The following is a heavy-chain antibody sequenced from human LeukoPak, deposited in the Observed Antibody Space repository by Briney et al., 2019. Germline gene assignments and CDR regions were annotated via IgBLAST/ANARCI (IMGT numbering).Heavy chain of an antibody. V-gene: IGHV3-21*01. J-gene: IGHJ4*02. CDR3: ARVGILGYCSSTSCRHFDY. CDR1: GFTFSSYS. D-gene: IGHD2-2*01. CDR2: ISSSSSYI. Sequence: PGGSLRLSCAASGFTFSSYSMNWVRQAPGKGLEWVSSISSSSSYIYYADSVKGRFTISRDNAKNSLYLQMNSLRAEDTAVYYCARVGILGYCSSTSCRHFDYWGQGTLVTVSS.